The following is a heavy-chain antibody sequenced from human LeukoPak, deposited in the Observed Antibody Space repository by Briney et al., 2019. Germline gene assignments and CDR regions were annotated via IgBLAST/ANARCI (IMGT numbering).Heavy chain of an antibody. V-gene: IGHV3-30*02. J-gene: IGHJ4*02. CDR2: IPYDGSNK. CDR3: AKDFSNLIPDY. CDR1: GFTFSSYW. D-gene: IGHD2/OR15-2a*01. Sequence: GGSLRLSCAASGFTFSSYWMSWVRQAPGKGLEWVAFIPYDGSNKYYADSVKGRFTISRDKSKNTLYLQMNSLRAEDTAVYYCAKDFSNLIPDYWGQGTLVTVSS.